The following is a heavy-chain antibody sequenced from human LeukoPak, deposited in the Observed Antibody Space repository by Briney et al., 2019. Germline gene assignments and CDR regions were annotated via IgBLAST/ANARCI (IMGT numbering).Heavy chain of an antibody. J-gene: IGHJ4*02. CDR2: IYHSGST. CDR1: GGSISSGGYS. D-gene: IGHD2-2*01. V-gene: IGHV4-30-2*01. Sequence: SQTLSLTCAVSGGSISSGGYSWSWIRQPPGKGLEWIGYIYHSGSTYYNPSLKSRVTISVDRSKNQFSLKLSSVTAADTAVYYCARDIVVVPREYYFDYWGQGTLVTVSS. CDR3: ARDIVVVPREYYFDY.